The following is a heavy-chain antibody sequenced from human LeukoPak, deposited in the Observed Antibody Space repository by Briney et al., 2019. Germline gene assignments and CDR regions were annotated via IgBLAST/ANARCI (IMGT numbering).Heavy chain of an antibody. J-gene: IGHJ3*02. V-gene: IGHV3-48*03. CDR1: GFTFSSYE. CDR3: AKAPGSGYYPNGAFDI. CDR2: ISSSGSTI. Sequence: PGGSLRLSCAASGFTFSSYEMNWVRQAPGKGLEWVSYISSSGSTIYYADSVKGRFTISRDNAKNSLYLQMNSLRAEDTAVYYCAKAPGSGYYPNGAFDIWGQGTMVTVSS. D-gene: IGHD3-22*01.